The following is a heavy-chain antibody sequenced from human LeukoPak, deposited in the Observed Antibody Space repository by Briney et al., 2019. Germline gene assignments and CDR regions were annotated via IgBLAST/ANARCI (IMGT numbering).Heavy chain of an antibody. J-gene: IGHJ4*02. CDR1: GGSISSYY. CDR2: IYYSGST. Sequence: SETLSPTCTVSGGSISSYYWSWIRQPPGKGLEWIGYIYYSGSTNYNPSLKSRVTISVDTSKNQFSLKLSSVTAADTAVYYCARGTYYYDSSGYDSYFDYWGQGTLVTVSS. CDR3: ARGTYYYDSSGYDSYFDY. V-gene: IGHV4-59*01. D-gene: IGHD3-22*01.